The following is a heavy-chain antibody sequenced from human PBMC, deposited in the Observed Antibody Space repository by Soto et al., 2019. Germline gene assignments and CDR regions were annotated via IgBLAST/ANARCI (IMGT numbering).Heavy chain of an antibody. V-gene: IGHV1-18*01. CDR1: GYTFTSYG. CDR2: ISAYNGNT. CDR3: ARDRGYGDYGPYIWFDT. D-gene: IGHD4-17*01. J-gene: IGHJ5*02. Sequence: QVQLVQSGAEVKKPGASVKVSCKASGYTFTSYGISWVRHAPGQVLEWMGWISAYNGNTNYAQKLQGRVTMTTDTSTSTAYMELRSLRSDDTAVYYCARDRGYGDYGPYIWFDTWGQGTLVTVSS.